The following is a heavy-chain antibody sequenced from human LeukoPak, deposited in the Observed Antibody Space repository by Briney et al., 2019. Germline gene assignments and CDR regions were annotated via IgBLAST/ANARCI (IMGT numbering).Heavy chain of an antibody. D-gene: IGHD3-10*01. Sequence: GGSLRLSCAASGFTFSSYGMHWVRQAPGKGLEWVAIISYDGSNKYYADSVKGRFTISRDNSKNTLYLQMNSLRAEDTAVYYCANDLLGGLDYWGQGTLVTVSS. CDR3: ANDLLGGLDY. CDR1: GFTFSSYG. V-gene: IGHV3-30*18. J-gene: IGHJ4*02. CDR2: ISYDGSNK.